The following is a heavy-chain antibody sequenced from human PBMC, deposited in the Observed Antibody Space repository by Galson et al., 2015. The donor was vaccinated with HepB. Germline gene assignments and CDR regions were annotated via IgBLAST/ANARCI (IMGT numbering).Heavy chain of an antibody. D-gene: IGHD5-18*01. J-gene: IGHJ3*02. CDR3: TTDTGYSYGTGDDAFDI. CDR2: IKSKTNGGTT. V-gene: IGHV3-15*07. Sequence: SLRLSCAASGFTFSNAWMNWVRQAPGKGLEWVGRIKSKTNGGTTDYAAPVKGRFTISRDDSKNTLYLQMNSLKTEDTAVYYCTTDTGYSYGTGDDAFDIWGQGTMVTVSS. CDR1: GFTFSNAW.